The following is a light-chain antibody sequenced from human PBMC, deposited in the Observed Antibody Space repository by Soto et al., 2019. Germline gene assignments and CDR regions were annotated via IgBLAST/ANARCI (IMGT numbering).Light chain of an antibody. V-gene: IGLV2-18*02. CDR3: SSFTSSNTYV. CDR1: TSNIGKYT. Sequence: QSVLTQPPSASGTPGQRVTISCSGSTSNIGKYTVNWYQQPPGTAPKLMIYDVTNRPSGVPDRFSGSKSGNTASLTISGLQAEDEADYYCSSFTSSNTYVFGTGTKLTVL. CDR2: DVT. J-gene: IGLJ1*01.